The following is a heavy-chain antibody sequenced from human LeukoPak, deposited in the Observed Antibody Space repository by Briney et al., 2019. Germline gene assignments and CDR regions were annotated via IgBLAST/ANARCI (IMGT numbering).Heavy chain of an antibody. CDR1: GFTFSSYG. CDR3: AKKVSGDWYFDL. D-gene: IGHD7-27*01. CDR2: IRYDGSNK. J-gene: IGHJ2*01. V-gene: IGHV3-30*02. Sequence: GGSLRLSCAASGFTFSSYGMHWVRQAPGKGLEGVAFIRYDGSNKYYADSVKGRFTISRDNSKNTLYLQMNSLRAEDTAVYYCAKKVSGDWYFDLWGRGTLVTVSS.